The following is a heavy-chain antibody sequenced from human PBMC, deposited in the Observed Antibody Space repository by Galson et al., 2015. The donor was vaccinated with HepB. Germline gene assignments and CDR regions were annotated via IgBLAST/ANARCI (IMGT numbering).Heavy chain of an antibody. V-gene: IGHV1-24*01. J-gene: IGHJ3*02. D-gene: IGHD3-10*01. CDR1: GYTLTELS. Sequence: SVKVSCKVSGYTLTELSMHWVRQAPGKGLEWMGGFDPEDGETIYAQKFQGRVTMTEDTSTDTAYMELSSLRSKDTAVYYCATYLNYGSGPDAFDIWGQGTMVTVSS. CDR3: ATYLNYGSGPDAFDI. CDR2: FDPEDGET.